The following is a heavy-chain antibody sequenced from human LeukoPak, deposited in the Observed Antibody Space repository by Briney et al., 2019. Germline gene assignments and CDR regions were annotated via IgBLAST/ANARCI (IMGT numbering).Heavy chain of an antibody. D-gene: IGHD6-13*01. CDR1: GYTFTGYY. Sequence: ASVKVSCKASGYTFTGYYMHWVRQAPGQGLEWMGRINPNSGGTNYAQRFQGRVTMTRDTSISTAYMELSSLRSEDTAVYYCARVIIAAASPWGQGTLVTVSS. J-gene: IGHJ5*02. CDR2: INPNSGGT. CDR3: ARVIIAAASP. V-gene: IGHV1-2*06.